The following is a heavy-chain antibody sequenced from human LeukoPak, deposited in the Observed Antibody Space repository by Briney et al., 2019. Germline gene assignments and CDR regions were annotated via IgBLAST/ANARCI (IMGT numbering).Heavy chain of an antibody. J-gene: IGHJ6*03. V-gene: IGHV3-30*02. D-gene: IGHD2-8*01. Sequence: PGGSPRLSCAASGFTFSTYGMHWVRQAPGKGLERVAYIQYDGSNEQYADSVKGRFSISRDSSKNTLYLQMNSLRAEDTAVYYCAKDRCSNGIGCYYYYMDVWGKGTTVTISS. CDR2: IQYDGSNE. CDR3: AKDRCSNGIGCYYYYMDV. CDR1: GFTFSTYG.